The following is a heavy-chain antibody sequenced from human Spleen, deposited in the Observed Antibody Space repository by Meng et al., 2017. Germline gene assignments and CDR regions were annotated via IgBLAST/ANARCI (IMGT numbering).Heavy chain of an antibody. CDR3: ARETKVGATDYAFGF. J-gene: IGHJ3*01. CDR2: ISYSGST. V-gene: IGHV4-39*07. CDR1: GGSISRNSYY. Sequence: SETLSLTCTVSGGSISRNSYYRGWIRQPPGKGLEWIGSISYSGSTYYNPSLKGRVTISVDTSKNQFSLKLNSVTAADTAVYYCARETKVGATDYAFGFWGQGTMVTVSS. D-gene: IGHD1-26*01.